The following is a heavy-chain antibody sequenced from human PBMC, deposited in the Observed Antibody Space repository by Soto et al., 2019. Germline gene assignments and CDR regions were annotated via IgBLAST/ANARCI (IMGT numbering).Heavy chain of an antibody. J-gene: IGHJ4*02. V-gene: IGHV4-59*01. Sequence: SETLSLTCTFSGGSISSSPWSWILQPPGRGLEWIGYIYNNGRTDYNPSLKSRVTISVDTSKNHFSLKLSSVTPADTAVYYCARARFCTSTSCYHYFDFWGQGTLVTVSS. CDR1: GGSISSSP. CDR3: ARARFCTSTSCYHYFDF. D-gene: IGHD2-2*01. CDR2: IYNNGRT.